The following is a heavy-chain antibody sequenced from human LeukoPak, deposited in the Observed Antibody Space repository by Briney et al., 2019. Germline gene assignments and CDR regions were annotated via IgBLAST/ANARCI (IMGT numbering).Heavy chain of an antibody. Sequence: PSETLSLTCTVSSGSISSYYWSWIRQPAGKGLEWIGRIYTSGSTNYNPSLKSRVTMSVDTSKNQFSLKLSSVTAADTAVYYCARDSPVGYCSGGSCYPFDYWGQGTLVTVSS. CDR2: IYTSGST. CDR3: ARDSPVGYCSGGSCYPFDY. CDR1: SGSISSYY. V-gene: IGHV4-4*07. D-gene: IGHD2-15*01. J-gene: IGHJ4*02.